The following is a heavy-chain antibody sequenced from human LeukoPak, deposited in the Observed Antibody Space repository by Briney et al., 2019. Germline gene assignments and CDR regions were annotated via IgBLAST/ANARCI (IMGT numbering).Heavy chain of an antibody. D-gene: IGHD6-19*01. Sequence: GGSLRLSCAASGFTFGGNSMNWVRQAPGKGLEWVSSISSSSSYIYYADSVKGRFTISRDNAKNSLYLQMNSLRAEDTAVYYCARAGGIAVAGTNAFDIWGQGTMVTVSS. CDR3: ARAGGIAVAGTNAFDI. J-gene: IGHJ3*02. CDR1: GFTFGGNS. CDR2: ISSSSSYI. V-gene: IGHV3-21*01.